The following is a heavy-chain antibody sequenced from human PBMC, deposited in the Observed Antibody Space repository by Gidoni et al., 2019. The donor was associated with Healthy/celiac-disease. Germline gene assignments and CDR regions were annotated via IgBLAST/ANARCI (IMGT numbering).Heavy chain of an antibody. CDR2: IIPILGIA. CDR3: ARQTQRGYSYEGIDY. Sequence: QVQLVQSGAEVKKPGSSVKVSCKASGGTFSSYAISWVRQAPGQGLEWMGRIIPILGIANYAQKFQGRVTITADKSTSTAYMELSSLRSEDTAVYYCARQTQRGYSYEGIDYWGQGTLVTVSS. D-gene: IGHD5-18*01. V-gene: IGHV1-69*04. CDR1: GGTFSSYA. J-gene: IGHJ4*02.